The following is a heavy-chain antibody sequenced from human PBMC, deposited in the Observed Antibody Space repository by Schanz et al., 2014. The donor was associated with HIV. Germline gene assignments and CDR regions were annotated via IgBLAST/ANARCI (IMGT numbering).Heavy chain of an antibody. CDR1: GYIFTSNG. V-gene: IGHV1-18*01. J-gene: IGHJ5*02. Sequence: QVQLVQSGAEVKKPGASVRVSCKTSGYIFTSNGISWVRQAPGQGLEWMGWISTSNGNTNYAQKFQGRVTMTTDTSTTTAYMDLRRLTSDDTAEYYCAREKTTLNWFDPWGQGTLVTVSS. CDR2: ISTSNGNT. CDR3: AREKTTLNWFDP.